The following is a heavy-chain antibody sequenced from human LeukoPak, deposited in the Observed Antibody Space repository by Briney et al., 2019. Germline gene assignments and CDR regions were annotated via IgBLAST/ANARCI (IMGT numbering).Heavy chain of an antibody. V-gene: IGHV4-59*02. CDR3: VRGIAAAGLYFDY. D-gene: IGHD6-13*01. Sequence: PSETLSLTCTVSGDSVSTYYWNWIRQPPGKGLEWIGYIYYTGSTKYNPSLKSRVTISVDTSKNQFSLKLRSVTAADTAVYYFVRGIAAAGLYFDYWGQGTLVTVSS. CDR1: GDSVSTYY. CDR2: IYYTGST. J-gene: IGHJ4*02.